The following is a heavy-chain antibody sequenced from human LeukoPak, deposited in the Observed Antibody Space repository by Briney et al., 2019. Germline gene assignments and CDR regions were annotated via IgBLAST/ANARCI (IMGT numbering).Heavy chain of an antibody. J-gene: IGHJ5*02. D-gene: IGHD3-3*01. V-gene: IGHV1-2*02. CDR2: INPNSGGT. Sequence: GASVKVSCKASGYTFTGYYMHWVRQAPGQGLEWMGWINPNSGGTNYAQKFQGRVTMTRDTSISTAYMELSRLRSDDTAVYYCARDSAVFWSGRSYWFDPWGQGTLVTVSS. CDR1: GYTFTGYY. CDR3: ARDSAVFWSGRSYWFDP.